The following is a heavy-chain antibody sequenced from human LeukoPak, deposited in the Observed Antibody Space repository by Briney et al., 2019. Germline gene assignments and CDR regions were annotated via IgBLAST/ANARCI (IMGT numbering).Heavy chain of an antibody. D-gene: IGHD3-10*01. V-gene: IGHV1-69*04. Sequence: ASVKVSCKASGGTFSSYAISWVRQAPGQGLEWMGRIIPILGIANYAQKFQGRVTITADKSTSTAYMELSSLRSDDTAVYYCARDYYGSGTPEGYWGQGTLVTVSS. J-gene: IGHJ4*02. CDR3: ARDYYGSGTPEGY. CDR1: GGTFSSYA. CDR2: IIPILGIA.